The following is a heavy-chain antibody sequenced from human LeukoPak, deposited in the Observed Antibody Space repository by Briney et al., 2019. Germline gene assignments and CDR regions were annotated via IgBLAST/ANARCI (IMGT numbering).Heavy chain of an antibody. CDR1: GGSISSGSYY. V-gene: IGHV4-61*02. CDR2: IYTSGST. J-gene: IGHJ5*02. D-gene: IGHD1-1*01. Sequence: SQTLSLTCTVSGGSISSGSYYWSWIRQPAGNGLEWIGRIYTSGSTNYNPSLKSRVPISVDTSKNQFSLKLSSVTAADTAVYYCARGTTATRGWFDPWGQGTLVTVSS. CDR3: ARGTTATRGWFDP.